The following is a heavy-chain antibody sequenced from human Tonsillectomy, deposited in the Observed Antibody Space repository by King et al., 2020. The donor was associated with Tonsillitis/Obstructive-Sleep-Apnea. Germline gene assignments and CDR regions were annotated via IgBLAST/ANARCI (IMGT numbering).Heavy chain of an antibody. CDR1: GFSVTSNF. D-gene: IGHD6-13*01. Sequence: EQLVQSGGGLVQPGGSLRLSCAASGFSVTSNFLSWVRQAPGQGLEWVSVIHNDGSTYYADSVNGRFTISRHNSKNTLYLQMNSLRVEDTAVYYCARGGSWTFDYWGLGTLVTVSS. V-gene: IGHV3-53*04. J-gene: IGHJ4*02. CDR3: ARGGSWTFDY. CDR2: IHNDGST.